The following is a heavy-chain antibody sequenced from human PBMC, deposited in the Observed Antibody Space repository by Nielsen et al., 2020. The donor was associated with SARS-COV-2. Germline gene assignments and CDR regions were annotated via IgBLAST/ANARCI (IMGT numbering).Heavy chain of an antibody. V-gene: IGHV4-59*01. CDR3: AKYYYSGLDV. CDR1: GGSISHFY. Sequence: GSLRLSCTVSGGSISHFYWSWIRQPPGKGLEWIGYIYRYGRTDFNPSLESRATISVDTSKNQLSLKLSSVTAADTAVYYCAKYYYSGLDVWGQGTTVTVSS. CDR2: IYRYGRT. J-gene: IGHJ6*02.